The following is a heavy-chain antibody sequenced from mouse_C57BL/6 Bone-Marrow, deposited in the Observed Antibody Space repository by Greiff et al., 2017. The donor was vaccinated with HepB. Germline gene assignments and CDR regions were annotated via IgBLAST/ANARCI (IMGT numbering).Heavy chain of an antibody. CDR3: ARGLRPNTFYYYAMDY. D-gene: IGHD3-2*02. CDR1: GYTFTSYW. V-gene: IGHV1-52*01. Sequence: QVQLQQSGAELVRPGSSVKLSCKASGYTFTSYWMHWVKQRPIQGLEWIGNIDPSDSETHYNQKFKDKATLTVDKSSSTAYMQLSSLTSEDSAVYYCARGLRPNTFYYYAMDYWGQGTSVTVSS. CDR2: IDPSDSET. J-gene: IGHJ4*01.